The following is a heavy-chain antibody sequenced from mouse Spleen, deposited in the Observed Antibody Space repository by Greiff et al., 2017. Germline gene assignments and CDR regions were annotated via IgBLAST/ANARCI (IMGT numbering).Heavy chain of an antibody. CDR1: GFTFSDYY. V-gene: IGHV5-16*01. CDR3: AREEGPYFDY. CDR2: INYDGSST. Sequence: LVESEGGLVQPGSSMKLSCTASGFTFSDYYMAWVRQVPEKGLEWVANINYDGSSTYYLDSLKSRFIISRDNAKNILYLQMSSLKSEDTATYYCAREEGPYFDYWGQGTTLTVSS. J-gene: IGHJ2*01.